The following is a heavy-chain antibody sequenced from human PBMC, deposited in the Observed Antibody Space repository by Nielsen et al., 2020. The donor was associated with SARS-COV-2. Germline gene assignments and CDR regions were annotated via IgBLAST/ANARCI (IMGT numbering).Heavy chain of an antibody. V-gene: IGHV1-69*10. J-gene: IGHJ4*02. CDR2: ITPIFGIA. CDR3: ARSALTGGVDY. CDR1: GGTFSSYA. Sequence: SVKVSCKASGGTFSSYAISWVRQAPGQGLEWMGGITPIFGIANYAQKFQGRVTITADKSTSTAYMELSSLRSEDTAVYYCARSALTGGVDYWGQGTLVTVSS. D-gene: IGHD7-27*01.